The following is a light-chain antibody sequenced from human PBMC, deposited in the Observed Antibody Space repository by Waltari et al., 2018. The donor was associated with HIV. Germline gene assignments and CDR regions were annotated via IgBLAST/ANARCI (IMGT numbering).Light chain of an antibody. Sequence: QSALTQPRSVSGSPGQSVTISCTGTSSDVGGYDSVPWYLQHPGKVPKLITYDVIKRPSGVPDRFSGSKSGNTASLTISGLQTEDEADYFCCSYAGTYTYVLFGGGTKLTVL. CDR3: CSYAGTYTYVL. CDR1: SSDVGGYDS. V-gene: IGLV2-11*01. J-gene: IGLJ3*02. CDR2: DVI.